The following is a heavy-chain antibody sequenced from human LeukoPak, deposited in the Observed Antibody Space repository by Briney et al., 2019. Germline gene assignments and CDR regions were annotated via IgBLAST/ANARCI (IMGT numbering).Heavy chain of an antibody. D-gene: IGHD1-26*01. CDR1: GYTFTGYY. CDR2: INPNSGGT. Sequence: ASVKVSCKASGYTFTGYYMHWVRQAPGQGLEWMGRINPNSGGTNYAQKFQGRVTMTRDTSISTAYMGLSRLRSDDTAVYYCARDLGPGGGSYYYYYYMDVWGKGTTVTVSS. J-gene: IGHJ6*03. V-gene: IGHV1-2*06. CDR3: ARDLGPGGGSYYYYYYMDV.